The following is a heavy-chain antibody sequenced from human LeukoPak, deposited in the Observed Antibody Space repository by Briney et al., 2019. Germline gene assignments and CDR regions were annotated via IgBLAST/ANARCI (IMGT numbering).Heavy chain of an antibody. CDR1: GGTFSSYA. CDR3: ARDQSFGAGSYQYY. Sequence: ASVKVSCAASGGTFSSYAISWVRQAPGQGLEWMGWISGYNGNTNYAQKLQGRVTMTTDTSTSTAYVELRSLRSDDTAVFYCARDQSFGAGSYQYYWGQGTLVTVSS. CDR2: ISGYNGNT. J-gene: IGHJ4*02. V-gene: IGHV1-18*01. D-gene: IGHD3-10*01.